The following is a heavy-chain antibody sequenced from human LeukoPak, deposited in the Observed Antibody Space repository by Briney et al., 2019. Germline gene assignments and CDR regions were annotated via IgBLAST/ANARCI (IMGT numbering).Heavy chain of an antibody. CDR2: IKQDGSEK. J-gene: IGHJ6*03. CDR3: ARFGRDGYYYYYYMDF. V-gene: IGHV3-7*03. D-gene: IGHD5-24*01. Sequence: GGSLRLSCAASGFTFSSYWMSWVRQAPGKGLEWVANIKQDGSEKYYVDSVKGRFTISRDNAKKSLILQMNSLRAEDTAVYYCARFGRDGYYYYYYMDFWGKGTTVTISS. CDR1: GFTFSSYW.